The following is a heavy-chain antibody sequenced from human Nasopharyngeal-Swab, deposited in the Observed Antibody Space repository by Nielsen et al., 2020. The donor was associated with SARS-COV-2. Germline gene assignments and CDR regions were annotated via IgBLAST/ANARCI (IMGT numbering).Heavy chain of an antibody. V-gene: IGHV4-34*01. J-gene: IGHJ4*02. CDR2: INHSGST. Sequence: SETLSLTSAVYGGSFSAYYWSWIRQPPGKGLEWIGEINHSGSTNYNPSLKSRVTISVDTSKNQFSLKLSSVTAADTAVYYCARAPLRGVDYWGQGTLVTVSS. CDR3: ARAPLRGVDY. CDR1: GGSFSAYY. D-gene: IGHD4-17*01.